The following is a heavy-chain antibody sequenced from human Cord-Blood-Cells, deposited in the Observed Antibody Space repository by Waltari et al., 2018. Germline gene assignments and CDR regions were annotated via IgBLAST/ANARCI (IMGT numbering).Heavy chain of an antibody. V-gene: IGHV1-3*01. Sequence: QVQLVQSGAEVKKPGASVKVSCKASGYTFTSYAMPWVRQAPGQRLEWMGWINAGNGNTKYSQKFQGRVTITRDTSASTAYMELSSLRSEDTAVYYCARDTSSGSYYFDYWGQGTLVTVSS. CDR2: INAGNGNT. D-gene: IGHD1-26*01. J-gene: IGHJ4*02. CDR3: ARDTSSGSYYFDY. CDR1: GYTFTSYA.